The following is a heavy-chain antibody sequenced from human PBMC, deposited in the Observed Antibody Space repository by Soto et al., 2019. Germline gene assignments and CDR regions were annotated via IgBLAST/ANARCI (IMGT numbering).Heavy chain of an antibody. Sequence: ASVKVSCKASGGTFTSYGISWVRQAPGQGLEWMGWISAYNGNTNYAQKLQGRVTMTTDTSTSTAYMELRSLRSDDTAVYYCARSPVGRISTRQIDYWGQGTLVTVSS. CDR3: ARSPVGRISTRQIDY. V-gene: IGHV1-18*01. CDR1: GGTFTSYG. CDR2: ISAYNGNT. J-gene: IGHJ4*02. D-gene: IGHD2-2*01.